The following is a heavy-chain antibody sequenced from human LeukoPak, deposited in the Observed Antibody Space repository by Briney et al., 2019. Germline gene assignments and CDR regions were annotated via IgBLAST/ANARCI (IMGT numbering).Heavy chain of an antibody. CDR1: GFTFSSYG. CDR2: ISYDGSNK. V-gene: IGHV3-30*18. CDR3: AKGLLGKIDY. Sequence: PGGSLRLSCAASGFTFSSYGMHWVRQAPGKGLEWVAVISYDGSNKYYADSVKGRFTISRDNSKNTLYLQMNSLRAEDTAVYYCAKGLLGKIDYWGQGTLVTVSS. J-gene: IGHJ4*02. D-gene: IGHD2-15*01.